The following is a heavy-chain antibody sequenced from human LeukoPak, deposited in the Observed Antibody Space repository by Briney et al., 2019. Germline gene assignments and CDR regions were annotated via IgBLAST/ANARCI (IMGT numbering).Heavy chain of an antibody. CDR3: ARGMAAVTAFDL. Sequence: CGPAHLKTTQAVTLAGTVSGSWPSTPQRSVSRSRQAPGKALAPLARVDWDDDKLYSTSLKARLTISKDTSRNQMVLRMTNMDPVDTATYYCARGMAAVTAFDLWGQGKMVTVSS. J-gene: IGHJ3*01. CDR1: GSWPSTPQRS. V-gene: IGHV2-70*04. CDR2: VDWDDDK. D-gene: IGHD5-24*01.